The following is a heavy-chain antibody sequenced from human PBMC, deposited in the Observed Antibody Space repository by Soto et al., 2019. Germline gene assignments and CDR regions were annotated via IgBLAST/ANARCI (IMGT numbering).Heavy chain of an antibody. Sequence: EVHLVESGGGLVQPGGSLRLSCAVSGFTFSRHWMHWVRQAPGKGLQWVSRINTGGSGTNYADSVEGRFTIYRDNTKNTLYLQMNSLRGEDTAQYYCVRGTSDWYGVDFWGQGTLVTVSS. CDR3: VRGTSDWYGVDF. V-gene: IGHV3-74*01. J-gene: IGHJ4*02. CDR1: GFTFSRHW. D-gene: IGHD3-10*01. CDR2: INTGGSGT.